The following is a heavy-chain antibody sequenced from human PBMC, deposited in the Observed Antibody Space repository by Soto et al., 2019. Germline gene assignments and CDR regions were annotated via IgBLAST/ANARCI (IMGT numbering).Heavy chain of an antibody. D-gene: IGHD1-26*01. V-gene: IGHV4-61*01. CDR1: CGSVNSDYYY. J-gene: IGHJ4*02. CDR3: VREYSNSPEAFDI. CDR2: IYNSGRT. Sequence: SETLSLTCTFSCGSVNSDYYYWTWIRQPPGNGLEWIGYIYNSGRTNYNPSLKSRVSISMDTSRNQFSLKLTSVTAADTAVFYCVREYSNSPEAFDIWGQGSLVTVSS.